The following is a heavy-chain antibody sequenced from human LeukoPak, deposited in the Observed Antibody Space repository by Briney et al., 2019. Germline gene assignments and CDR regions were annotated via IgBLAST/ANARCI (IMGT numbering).Heavy chain of an antibody. CDR1: GGSVINTNW. D-gene: IGHD3-3*01. CDR2: VHLDGRT. Sequence: SETLSLTCGVSGGSVINTNWWTWVRQPPGQGLEWIGEVHLDGRTNYNPSLESRLTMSVDVSENQVSLKLTSVTAADTAVYYCAREGGFYRPLDYSGQGTLVTVAS. CDR3: AREGGFYRPLDY. J-gene: IGHJ4*02. V-gene: IGHV4-4*02.